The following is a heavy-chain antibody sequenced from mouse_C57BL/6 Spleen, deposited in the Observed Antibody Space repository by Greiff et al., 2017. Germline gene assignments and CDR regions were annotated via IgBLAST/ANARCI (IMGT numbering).Heavy chain of an antibody. Sequence: EVQRVESGPGLVKPSQSLSLTCSVTGYSITSGYYWNWIRQFPGNKLEWMGYISDDGSNNYNPSLKNRISLTRDTSKNQFFLKLNSVTTEYTATYYCAREHSNYAMDYWGQGTSVTVSS. CDR1: GYSITSGYY. V-gene: IGHV3-6*01. J-gene: IGHJ4*01. CDR3: AREHSNYAMDY. CDR2: ISDDGSN. D-gene: IGHD2-5*01.